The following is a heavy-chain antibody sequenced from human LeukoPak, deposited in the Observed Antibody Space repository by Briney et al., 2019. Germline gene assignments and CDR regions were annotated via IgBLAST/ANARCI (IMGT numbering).Heavy chain of an antibody. CDR2: ISYDGSNK. CDR1: GFTFSSYA. CDR3: ARAGITMVRGVIINWFDP. D-gene: IGHD3-10*01. Sequence: GGSLRLSCAASGFTFSSYAMSWVRQAPGKGLEWVAVISYDGSNKYYADSVKGRFTISRDNSKNTLYLQMNSLRAEDTAVYYCARAGITMVRGVIINWFDPWGQGTLVTVSS. J-gene: IGHJ5*02. V-gene: IGHV3-30*04.